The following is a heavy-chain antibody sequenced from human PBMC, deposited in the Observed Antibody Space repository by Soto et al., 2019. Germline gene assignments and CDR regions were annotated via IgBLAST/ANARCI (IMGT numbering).Heavy chain of an antibody. CDR1: GGSISSYY. Sequence: PSEALSGTCTVSGGSISSYYWSWIRQPPGKGLEWIGYIYYSGSTNYNPSLKSRVTISVDTSKNQFSLKLSSVTAADTAVYYCARDQLEVAAAGTILYYYYGMDVWGQGTTVTVSS. CDR2: IYYSGST. D-gene: IGHD6-13*01. V-gene: IGHV4-59*01. J-gene: IGHJ6*02. CDR3: ARDQLEVAAAGTILYYYYGMDV.